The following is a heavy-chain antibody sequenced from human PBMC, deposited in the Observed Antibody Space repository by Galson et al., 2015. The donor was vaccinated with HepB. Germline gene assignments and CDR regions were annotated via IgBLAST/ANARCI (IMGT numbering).Heavy chain of an antibody. V-gene: IGHV3-23*01. J-gene: IGHJ4*02. CDR2: ISGSGGST. CDR1: GFTFSSYA. CDR3: AKVPGTYYYGSGPYYFDY. D-gene: IGHD3-10*01. Sequence: SLRLSCAASGFTFSSYAMSWVRQAPGKGLEWVSAISGSGGSTYYADSVKGRFTISRDNSKNTLYLQMNSLRAEDTAVYYCAKVPGTYYYGSGPYYFDYWGQGTLVTVSS.